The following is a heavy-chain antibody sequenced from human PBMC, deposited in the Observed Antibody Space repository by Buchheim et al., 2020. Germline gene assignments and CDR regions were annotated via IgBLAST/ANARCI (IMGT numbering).Heavy chain of an antibody. CDR3: ARFCSSGWYCLFDY. CDR2: IKQDGSDK. V-gene: IGHV3-7*01. CDR1: GFTFSSYW. Sequence: EVQLVESGGGLVQPGGSLRLSCAASGFTFSSYWMSWVRQAPGKGLEWVANIKQDGSDKYYVDSAKGRCTISRDNAKNSLYLQMNSLRAEDTAVYYCARFCSSGWYCLFDYWGQGTL. D-gene: IGHD6-19*01. J-gene: IGHJ4*02.